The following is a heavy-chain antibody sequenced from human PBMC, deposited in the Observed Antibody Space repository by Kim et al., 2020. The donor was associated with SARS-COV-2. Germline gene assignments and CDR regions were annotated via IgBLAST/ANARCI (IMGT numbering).Heavy chain of an antibody. CDR2: ISSSSSTI. D-gene: IGHD3-22*01. CDR1: GFTFSSYS. V-gene: IGHV3-48*02. Sequence: GGSLRLSCAASGFTFSSYSMNWVRQAPGKGLEWVSYISSSSSTIYYADSVKGRFTISRDNAKNSLYLQMNSLRDEDTAVYYCARDGYYYDSSGYEWMVWFDYWGQGTLVTVSS. J-gene: IGHJ4*02. CDR3: ARDGYYYDSSGYEWMVWFDY.